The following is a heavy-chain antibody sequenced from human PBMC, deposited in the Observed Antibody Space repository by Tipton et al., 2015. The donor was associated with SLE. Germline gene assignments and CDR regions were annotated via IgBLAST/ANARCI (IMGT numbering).Heavy chain of an antibody. Sequence: TLSLTCTVSGGSITSGGYYWNWIRHYPGKGLEWIGYIYYSGTTYYNPSLKSRVTITSDASKNQFSLKLSSVTAADTAVYYCARDERGRGVLGYWGQGTLVTVSS. V-gene: IGHV4-31*03. CDR2: IYYSGTT. CDR1: GGSITSGGYY. D-gene: IGHD3-10*01. J-gene: IGHJ4*02. CDR3: ARDERGRGVLGY.